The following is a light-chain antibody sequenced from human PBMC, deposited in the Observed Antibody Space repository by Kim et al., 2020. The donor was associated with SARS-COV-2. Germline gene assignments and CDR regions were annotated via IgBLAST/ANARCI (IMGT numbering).Light chain of an antibody. CDR1: QSVLSF. CDR2: AAS. Sequence: DIQMTQSPSSLSASVGDRVTITCRASQSVLSFLNWYQQKPRTAPKLLIFAASTLQSGVPSRFSGSGSGTDFTLTISSLQSEDFATYYCQQTYNTPRTFGQGTKLEI. CDR3: QQTYNTPRT. V-gene: IGKV1-39*01. J-gene: IGKJ1*01.